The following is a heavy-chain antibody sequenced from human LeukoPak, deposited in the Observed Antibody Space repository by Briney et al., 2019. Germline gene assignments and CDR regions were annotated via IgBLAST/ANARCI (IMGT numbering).Heavy chain of an antibody. CDR3: ARQLLYSSSWYIGWFDP. V-gene: IGHV4-59*08. D-gene: IGHD6-13*01. J-gene: IGHJ5*02. CDR2: IYYSGNT. CDR1: GGSISSYY. Sequence: KPSETLSLTCTVSGGSISSYYWSWIRQPPGKGLEWIGYIYYSGNTNYNPSLKSRVTISVDTSKNQFSLKLSSVTAADTAVYYCARQLLYSSSWYIGWFDPWGQGTLVTVSS.